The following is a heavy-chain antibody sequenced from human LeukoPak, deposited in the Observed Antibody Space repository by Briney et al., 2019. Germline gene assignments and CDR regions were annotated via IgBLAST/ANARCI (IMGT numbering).Heavy chain of an antibody. D-gene: IGHD3-3*01. J-gene: IGHJ4*02. CDR2: IRYDGSNK. V-gene: IGHV3-30*02. CDR1: GFTFSSYG. CDR3: AKDRRTYYDFWSGYHRWYFDY. Sequence: PGGSLRLSCAASGFTFSSYGMHWVRQAPGKGLEWVAFIRYDGSNKYYADSVKGRFTISRDNSKNTLYLQMNSLRAEDTAVYYCAKDRRTYYDFWSGYHRWYFDYWGQGTLVTVSS.